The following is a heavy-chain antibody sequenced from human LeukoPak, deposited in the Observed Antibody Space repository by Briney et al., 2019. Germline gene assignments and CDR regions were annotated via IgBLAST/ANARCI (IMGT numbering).Heavy chain of an antibody. D-gene: IGHD2-15*01. CDR2: IYYSGST. J-gene: IGHJ1*01. Sequence: SETLSLTCTVSGGSISSGGYYWSWIRQHPGKGLEWIGYIYYSGSTYYNPSLKSRVTISVDTSKNQFSLKLSSVTAADTAVYYCARVVVVAAPVAEYFQHWGQGTLSPSPQ. CDR1: GGSISSGGYY. CDR3: ARVVVVAAPVAEYFQH. V-gene: IGHV4-31*03.